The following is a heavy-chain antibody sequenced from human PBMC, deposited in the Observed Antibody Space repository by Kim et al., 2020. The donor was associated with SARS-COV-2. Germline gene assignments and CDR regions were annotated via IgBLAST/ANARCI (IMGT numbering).Heavy chain of an antibody. V-gene: IGHV3-23*01. D-gene: IGHD1-26*01. CDR3: AKPAYSGSYYYFDY. Sequence: ADSVKGRFTISRDNSKNTLYLQMNSLRAEDTAVYYCAKPAYSGSYYYFDYWGQGTLVTVSS. J-gene: IGHJ4*02.